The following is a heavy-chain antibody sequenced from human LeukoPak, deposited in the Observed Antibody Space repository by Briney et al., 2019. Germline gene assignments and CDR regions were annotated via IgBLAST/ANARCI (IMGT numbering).Heavy chain of an antibody. CDR2: ISWDGGST. CDR1: GFTFSSYW. V-gene: IGHV3-43D*03. CDR3: AKDKGEGSSNYYFDY. D-gene: IGHD6-13*01. Sequence: PGGSLRLSCAASGFTFSSYWMSWVRQAPGKGLEWVSLISWDGGSTYYADSVKGRFTISRDNSKNSLYLQMNSLRAEDTALYYCAKDKGEGSSNYYFDYWGQGTLVTVSS. J-gene: IGHJ4*02.